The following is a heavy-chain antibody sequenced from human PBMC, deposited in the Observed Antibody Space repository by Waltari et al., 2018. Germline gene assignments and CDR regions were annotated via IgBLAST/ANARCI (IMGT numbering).Heavy chain of an antibody. D-gene: IGHD2-21*01. V-gene: IGHV4-31*03. J-gene: IGHJ4*02. CDR1: GGSISSGGYY. CDR3: ARAHSVIAMNS. CDR2: IYYSGST. Sequence: QVQLQESGPGVVKPSQTLSLTCTVSGGSISSGGYYWRWIRQHPGKGLEWIGYIYYSGSTYSHPSLKSRVTISVDTSKNQFSLKLSSVTAADTAVYYCARAHSVIAMNSWGQGTLVTVSS.